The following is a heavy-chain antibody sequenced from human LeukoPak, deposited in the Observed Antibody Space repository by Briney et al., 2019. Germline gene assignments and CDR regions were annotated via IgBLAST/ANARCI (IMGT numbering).Heavy chain of an antibody. CDR1: GGSFSGYY. CDR3: ASGSSSWYFGY. Sequence: SETLSLTCAVYGGSFSGYYWSWIRQPPGKGLEWIGEINHSGSTNYNPSLKSRVTISVDTSKNQFSLKLSSVTAADTAVYYCASGSSSWYFGYWGQGTLVTVSS. D-gene: IGHD6-13*01. J-gene: IGHJ4*02. V-gene: IGHV4-34*01. CDR2: INHSGST.